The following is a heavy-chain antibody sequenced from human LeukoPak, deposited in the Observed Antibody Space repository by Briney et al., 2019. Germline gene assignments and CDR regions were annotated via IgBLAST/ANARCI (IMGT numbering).Heavy chain of an antibody. Sequence: GSLRLSCAASGFTFSSYAMSWVRQAPGKGLEWVSGLSGSGGTTYYADSVKGRFTISRDNSKNTLYLQMDSLRAEDTAVYFCARAMMVVANLWGVYDYWGQGTLVTVSS. J-gene: IGHJ4*02. CDR2: LSGSGGTT. CDR3: ARAMMVVANLWGVYDY. CDR1: GFTFSSYA. V-gene: IGHV3-23*01. D-gene: IGHD3-22*01.